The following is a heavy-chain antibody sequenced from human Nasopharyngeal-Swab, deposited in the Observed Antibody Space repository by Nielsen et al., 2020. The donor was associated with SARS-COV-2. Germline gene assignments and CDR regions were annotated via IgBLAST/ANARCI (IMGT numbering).Heavy chain of an antibody. CDR1: AYTLTGYY. CDR2: INPHSGGT. CDR3: ARGGDYYDSNGSDAFDI. J-gene: IGHJ3*02. Sequence: ASVKVSCKASAYTLTGYYMHWVRQAPGQGLEWMGWINPHSGGTNYAQNFQGRVTMTRDTPINTAYMELRRLTSDDTAIYYCARGGDYYDSNGSDAFDIWGQGTMVTVSS. D-gene: IGHD3-22*01. V-gene: IGHV1-2*02.